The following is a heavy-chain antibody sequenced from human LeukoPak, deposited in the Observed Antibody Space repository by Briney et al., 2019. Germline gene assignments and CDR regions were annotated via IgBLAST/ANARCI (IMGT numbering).Heavy chain of an antibody. CDR1: GVSISSYY. D-gene: IGHD3-16*01. Sequence: PSETLSLTCTVSGVSISSYYWSWIRQPPGKRLEWIGYIYYSGNTNYNPSLKSRVTISVDTSKNQFSLKLSSVTAADTAVYYCARGAGGAMPYWGQGTLVTVSS. V-gene: IGHV4-59*01. CDR2: IYYSGNT. J-gene: IGHJ4*02. CDR3: ARGAGGAMPY.